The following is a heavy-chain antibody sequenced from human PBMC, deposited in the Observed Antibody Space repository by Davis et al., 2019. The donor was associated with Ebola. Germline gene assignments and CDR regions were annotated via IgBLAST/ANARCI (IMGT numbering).Heavy chain of an antibody. CDR3: ARDSGYDTYYFDY. D-gene: IGHD5-12*01. CDR2: IWYDGSNK. V-gene: IGHV3-33*01. J-gene: IGHJ4*02. Sequence: GESLKISCAASGFTFSSYGMHWVRQAPGKGLEWVAVIWYDGSNKYYADSVKGRFTISRDNSKNTLYLQMNSLRAEDTVVYYCARDSGYDTYYFDYWGQGTLVTVSS. CDR1: GFTFSSYG.